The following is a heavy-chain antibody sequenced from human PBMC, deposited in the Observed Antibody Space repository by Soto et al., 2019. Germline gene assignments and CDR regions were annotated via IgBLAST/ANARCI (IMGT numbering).Heavy chain of an antibody. CDR2: TYYRSKWYN. J-gene: IGHJ5*02. V-gene: IGHV6-1*01. CDR1: GYSVSSNSAA. D-gene: IGHD5-18*01. Sequence: SQTLSLTCATSGYSVSSNSAAGNCIRQSPSRGLEWLGRTYYRSKWYNDYAVSVKSRITINPDTSKNQFSLQLNSVTPEDTAVYYCARDRGYSYGDWFDPWGQGTLVTVSS. CDR3: ARDRGYSYGDWFDP.